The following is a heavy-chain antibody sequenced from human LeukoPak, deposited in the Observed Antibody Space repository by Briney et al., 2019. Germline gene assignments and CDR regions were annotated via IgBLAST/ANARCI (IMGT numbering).Heavy chain of an antibody. CDR1: GFTFTSYA. V-gene: IGHV3-23*01. Sequence: GGSLRLSCAASGFTFTSYAMSWVRQAPGKGLEWVSAISGSGGSTYYADSVKGRFTTSRDNSKNTLYLQMNSLRAEDTAVYYCAKGSIVGTHRLGYWGQGTLVTVSS. CDR3: AKGSIVGTHRLGY. CDR2: ISGSGGST. J-gene: IGHJ4*02. D-gene: IGHD1-26*01.